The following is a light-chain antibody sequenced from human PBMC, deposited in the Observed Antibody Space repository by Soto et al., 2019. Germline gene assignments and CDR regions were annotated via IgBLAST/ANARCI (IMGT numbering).Light chain of an antibody. CDR1: SSNVVSNS. CDR2: NNH. V-gene: IGLV1-44*01. Sequence: QSVLTQPPSASGTPGQRVTISCSESSSNVVSNSVNWYQHLPGTAPKLLIYNNHQRPSGVPDRFSGSKSGTSASLAISGLQSDDEADYYCSTWDDSLNGPVFGGGTKGDRP. CDR3: STWDDSLNGPV. J-gene: IGLJ3*02.